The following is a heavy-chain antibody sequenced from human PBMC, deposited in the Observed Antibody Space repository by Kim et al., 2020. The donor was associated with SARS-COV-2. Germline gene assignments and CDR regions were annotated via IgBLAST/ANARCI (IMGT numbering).Heavy chain of an antibody. J-gene: IGHJ4*02. V-gene: IGHV3-53*01. CDR3: ARFQAGPLRGDY. Sequence: YYAVSVRGRFTISRDNSKNTLYLQMSSRRAEDTAVYYCARFQAGPLRGDYWGQGTLVTVSS. D-gene: IGHD4-17*01.